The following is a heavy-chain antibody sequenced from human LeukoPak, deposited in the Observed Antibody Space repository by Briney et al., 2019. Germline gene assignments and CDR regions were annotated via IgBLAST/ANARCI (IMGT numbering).Heavy chain of an antibody. J-gene: IGHJ4*02. D-gene: IGHD2-21*01. CDR2: ISSNGGST. V-gene: IGHV3-64*01. CDR3: ARMLFGGPFDY. CDR1: GFTFSSYA. Sequence: GGSLRLSCAASGFTFSSYAMHWVRQAPGEGLEYVSAISSNGGSTYYANSVKGRFTISRDNSKNTLYLQMNSLRAEDTAVYYCARMLFGGPFDYWGQGTLVTVSS.